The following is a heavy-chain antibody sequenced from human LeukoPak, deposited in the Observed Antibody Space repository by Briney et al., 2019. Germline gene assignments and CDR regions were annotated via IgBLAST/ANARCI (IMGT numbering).Heavy chain of an antibody. D-gene: IGHD4-11*01. V-gene: IGHV3-48*01. CDR1: GFTFSSYS. Sequence: GGSLRLSCAASGFTFSSYSMNWVRQAPGKGLEWVSYISSSSSTIYYADSVKGRFTISRDNAKNSLYLQMNSLRAEDTAVYYCARDSNYGVFDYWGQGTLVTVSS. CDR3: ARDSNYGVFDY. J-gene: IGHJ4*02. CDR2: ISSSSSTI.